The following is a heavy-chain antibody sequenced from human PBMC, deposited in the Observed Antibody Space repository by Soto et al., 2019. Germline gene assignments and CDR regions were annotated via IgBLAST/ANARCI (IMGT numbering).Heavy chain of an antibody. Sequence: GGSLRVSCAASGFTFSRYAMSWVRQAPGKGLERVSAISGSGGSTYYADSVKGRFTISRDNSKNTLYLQMNSLRAEDTAVYYCAKESTTIMPRYYDFWSGYLDYWGQGTLVTVSS. J-gene: IGHJ4*02. CDR1: GFTFSRYA. D-gene: IGHD3-3*01. V-gene: IGHV3-23*01. CDR2: ISGSGGST. CDR3: AKESTTIMPRYYDFWSGYLDY.